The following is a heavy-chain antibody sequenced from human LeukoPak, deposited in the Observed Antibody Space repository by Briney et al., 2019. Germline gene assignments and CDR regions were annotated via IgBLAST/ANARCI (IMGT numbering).Heavy chain of an antibody. J-gene: IGHJ4*02. D-gene: IGHD6-19*01. CDR2: INPNSGNT. V-gene: IGHV1-8*02. CDR1: GYTFTGYY. Sequence: GASVKVSCKASGYTFTGYYMHWVRQAPGQGLEWMGWINPNSGNTGYAQKFQGRVTMTRNTSISTAYMELSSLRSEDTAVYYCARGYIAVAGKGRVLHYWGQGTLVTVSS. CDR3: ARGYIAVAGKGRVLHY.